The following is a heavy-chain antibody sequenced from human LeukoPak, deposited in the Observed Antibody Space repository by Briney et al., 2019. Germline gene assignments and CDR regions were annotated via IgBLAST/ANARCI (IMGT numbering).Heavy chain of an antibody. D-gene: IGHD6-13*01. CDR3: AKDRSSWYNYFDY. Sequence: GGSLRLSCAASGFTFSSYAMSWVRQAPGKGLEWVSANSGSGGSTYYADSVKGRFTISRDNSKNTLYLQMNSLRAEDTAVYYCAKDRSSWYNYFDYWGQGTLVTVSS. CDR1: GFTFSSYA. J-gene: IGHJ4*02. CDR2: NSGSGGST. V-gene: IGHV3-23*01.